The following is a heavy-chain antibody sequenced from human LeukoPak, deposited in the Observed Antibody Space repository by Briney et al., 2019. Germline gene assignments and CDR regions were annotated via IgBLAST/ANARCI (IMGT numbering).Heavy chain of an antibody. V-gene: IGHV1-2*02. CDR3: AAVYSGTKHDAFDS. CDR2: INPNTGGT. D-gene: IGHD1-26*01. J-gene: IGHJ3*02. CDR1: GSTFSGYY. Sequence: ASVKVSCKASGSTFSGYYMHWVRQAPGQGLEWMGWINPNTGGTNYAQNFQGRVTMTTDTTISTVYMQLSSLRSDDTAVFYCAAVYSGTKHDAFDSWGQGTMVTDSS.